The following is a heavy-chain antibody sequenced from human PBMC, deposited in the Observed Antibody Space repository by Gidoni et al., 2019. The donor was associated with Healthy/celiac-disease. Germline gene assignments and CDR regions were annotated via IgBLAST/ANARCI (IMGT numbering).Heavy chain of an antibody. CDR3: ARGTADMVRGVIFNYYYYYGMDV. D-gene: IGHD3-10*01. CDR2: IYYSGST. CDR1: GGSISSGGYY. Sequence: QVQLQESGPGLVKPSQTLSLTCTVSGGSISSGGYYWSWIRQHPGKGLEWIGHIYYSGSTYYNPSLKSRVTISVDTSKNQFSLKLSSVTAADTAVYYCARGTADMVRGVIFNYYYYYGMDVWGQGTTVTVSS. V-gene: IGHV4-31*03. J-gene: IGHJ6*02.